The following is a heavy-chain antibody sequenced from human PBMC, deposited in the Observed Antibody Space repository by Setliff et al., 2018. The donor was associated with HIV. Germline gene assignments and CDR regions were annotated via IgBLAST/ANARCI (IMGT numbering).Heavy chain of an antibody. CDR3: ARVDCSGGSCYSPAY. CDR2: IHGDGTT. D-gene: IGHD2-15*01. CDR1: GASISGYY. V-gene: IGHV4-4*08. Sequence: SETLSLTCTVSGASISGYYWSWIRQTPGKGLVWIGSIHGDGTTNHNPSLKSRVTISLDTPRNHFSLNLHSVTAADTAVYYCARVDCSGGSCYSPAYWGQGTLVTVSS. J-gene: IGHJ4*02.